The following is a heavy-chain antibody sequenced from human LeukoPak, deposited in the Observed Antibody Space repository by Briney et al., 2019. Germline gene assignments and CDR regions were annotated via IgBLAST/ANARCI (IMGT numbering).Heavy chain of an antibody. CDR1: GDSVSSNSAA. J-gene: IGHJ5*02. CDR2: TYYRSKWYN. V-gene: IGHV6-1*01. CDR3: ARSHGGSSNWFDP. Sequence: SQTLSLTCAISGDSVSSNSAAWNWIRQSPSRGLEWLGRTYYRSKWYNDYAESVKSRITINPDTSKNQFSLQLNSATPDDTAVYFCARSHGGSSNWFDPWGQGTLVTVSS. D-gene: IGHD2-15*01.